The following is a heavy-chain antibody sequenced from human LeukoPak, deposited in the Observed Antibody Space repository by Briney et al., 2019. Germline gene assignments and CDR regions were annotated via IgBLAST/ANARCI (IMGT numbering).Heavy chain of an antibody. J-gene: IGHJ5*02. CDR1: GXSISSYY. D-gene: IGHD6-19*01. Sequence: SETLSLTCTVSGXSISSYYGSWIRQPPGKELEWIGYFSYSGSTNYNPSLKSRVTISVDTSKNQFSLKLSSVTAADTAVYYCARHDRYNSGWDNWFDPWGQGTLVTVSS. CDR2: FSYSGST. V-gene: IGHV4-59*08. CDR3: ARHDRYNSGWDNWFDP.